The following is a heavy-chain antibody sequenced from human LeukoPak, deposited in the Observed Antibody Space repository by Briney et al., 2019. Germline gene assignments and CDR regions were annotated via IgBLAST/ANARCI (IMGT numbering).Heavy chain of an antibody. CDR2: KWYDGSNE. V-gene: IGHV3-33*01. D-gene: IGHD2-15*01. CDR3: AREGYSPLSWFDP. J-gene: IGHJ5*02. CDR1: GFTFSSYA. Sequence: QPGRSLRLSCAASGFTFSSYAMHWVRQAPGKGLEWVAVKWYDGSNEYYADSVKGRFTISRDNSKNTLYLQMNSLRAEDTAVYYCAREGYSPLSWFDPWGQGTLVTVSS.